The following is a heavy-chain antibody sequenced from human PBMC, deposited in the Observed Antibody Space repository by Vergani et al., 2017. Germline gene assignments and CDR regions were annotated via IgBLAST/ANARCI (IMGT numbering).Heavy chain of an antibody. Sequence: QVQLVQSGAEVKKPGSSVKVSCKASGGTFSSYTISWVRQAPGQGLEWMGRIIPILGIANYAQKFQGRVTITADKSTSTAYMELSSLRSEDTAVYYCAREAERGVASTQSWGQGTLVTVSS. CDR1: GGTFSSYT. CDR2: IIPILGIA. CDR3: AREAERGVASTQS. D-gene: IGHD2-15*01. J-gene: IGHJ4*02. V-gene: IGHV1-69*08.